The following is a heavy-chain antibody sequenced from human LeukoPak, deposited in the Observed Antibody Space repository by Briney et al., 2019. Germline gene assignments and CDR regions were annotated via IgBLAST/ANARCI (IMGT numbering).Heavy chain of an antibody. CDR1: GYTFTSYD. J-gene: IGHJ4*02. Sequence: ASVKVSCKASGYTFTSYDINLVRQATGQGLEWMGWMNPNSGNTGYAQKFQGRVTITRNTSISTAYMELSSLRSEDTAVYYCARVLGIVGATTGFNYWGQGTLVTVSS. CDR2: MNPNSGNT. CDR3: ARVLGIVGATTGFNY. D-gene: IGHD1-26*01. V-gene: IGHV1-8*03.